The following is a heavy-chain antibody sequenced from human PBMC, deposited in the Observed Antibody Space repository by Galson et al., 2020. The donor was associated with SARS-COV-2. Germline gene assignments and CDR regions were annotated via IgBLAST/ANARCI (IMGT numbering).Heavy chain of an antibody. V-gene: IGHV1-3*01. CDR2: INAGNGNT. J-gene: IGHJ3*02. CDR1: GYTFTSYA. D-gene: IGHD2-2*01. Sequence: ASVKVSCKASGYTFTSYAMHWVRQAPGQRLEWMGWINAGNGNTKYSQKFQGRVTITRDTSASTAYMELSSLRSEDTAVYYCARLGRRSYCSSTSCYGFDHDAFDIWGQGTMVTVSS. CDR3: ARLGRRSYCSSTSCYGFDHDAFDI.